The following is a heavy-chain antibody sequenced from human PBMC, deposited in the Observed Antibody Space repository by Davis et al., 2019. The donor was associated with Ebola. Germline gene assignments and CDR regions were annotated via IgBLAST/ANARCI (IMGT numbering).Heavy chain of an antibody. J-gene: IGHJ6*02. CDR3: ARDRPLDFFFGDYYGMDV. Sequence: GESLKISCAASGFTFSTYSMSWVRQAPGKGLEWVSSISSDSDYIYYADSAQGRFTISRDNAKNSLYLQMNSLRAEDTAVYYCARDRPLDFFFGDYYGMDVWGQGTTVTVSS. CDR1: GFTFSTYS. CDR2: ISSDSDYI. D-gene: IGHD3-16*01. V-gene: IGHV3-21*01.